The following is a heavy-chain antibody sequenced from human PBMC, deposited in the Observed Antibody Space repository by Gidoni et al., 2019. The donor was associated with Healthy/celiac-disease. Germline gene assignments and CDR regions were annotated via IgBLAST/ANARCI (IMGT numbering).Heavy chain of an antibody. Sequence: QNTLKESGHTLVKPTQTLTPTCNCSGFSPSTSGMGVGWIRQHPGKALEWRALIYWTDETRYSPSLKSRLTITTDTSTNQVVLTMTNMDPVDTATYYRAHRTYYYDSSGYYYDDWGQGTLVTVSS. CDR3: AHRTYYYDSSGYYYDD. V-gene: IGHV2-5*01. CDR2: IYWTDET. D-gene: IGHD3-22*01. CDR1: GFSPSTSGMG. J-gene: IGHJ4*02.